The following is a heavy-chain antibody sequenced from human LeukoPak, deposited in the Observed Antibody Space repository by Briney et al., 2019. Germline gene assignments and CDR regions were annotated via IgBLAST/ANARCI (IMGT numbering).Heavy chain of an antibody. V-gene: IGHV4-34*01. Sequence: PSETLSLTCAVYGGSFSGYYWSWIRQPPGKGLEWIGEINHSGSTNYNPSLKSRVTISVDTSKNQFSLKLSSVTAADTAVYYCARGSEQEGDYFDYWGQGTLVTVFS. CDR1: GGSFSGYY. D-gene: IGHD1/OR15-1a*01. J-gene: IGHJ4*02. CDR2: INHSGST. CDR3: ARGSEQEGDYFDY.